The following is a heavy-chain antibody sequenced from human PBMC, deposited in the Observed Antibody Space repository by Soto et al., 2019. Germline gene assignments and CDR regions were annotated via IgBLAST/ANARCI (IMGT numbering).Heavy chain of an antibody. CDR1: GGSISSGGYY. V-gene: IGHV4-31*03. J-gene: IGHJ4*02. CDR2: IYYSGST. CDR3: ASGDRWQLVPGGIDY. D-gene: IGHD6-6*01. Sequence: QVQLQASGPGLVNPSQTLSLTCTVSGGSISSGGYYWSWLRQHPGKGLEWIGDIYYSGSTYYNPALKSRVTIAVDTSKSQFSLKLSSVNAADTAVYYCASGDRWQLVPGGIDYWGQGTLVTVSS.